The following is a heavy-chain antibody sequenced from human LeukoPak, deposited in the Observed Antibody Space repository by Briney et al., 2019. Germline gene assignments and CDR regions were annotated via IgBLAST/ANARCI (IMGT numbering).Heavy chain of an antibody. Sequence: SVKVPCKASGGTFSSYAISWVRQAPGQGLEWMGGIIPIFGTANYAQKFQGRVTITADESTSTAYMELSSLRSEDTAVYYCARGTYCGGDCYSPVDYWGQGTLVTVSS. D-gene: IGHD2-21*02. V-gene: IGHV1-69*13. CDR2: IIPIFGTA. J-gene: IGHJ4*02. CDR1: GGTFSSYA. CDR3: ARGTYCGGDCYSPVDY.